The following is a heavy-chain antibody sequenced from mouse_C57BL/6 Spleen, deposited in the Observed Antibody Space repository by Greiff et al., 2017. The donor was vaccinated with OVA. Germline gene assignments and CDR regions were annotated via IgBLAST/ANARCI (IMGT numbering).Heavy chain of an antibody. CDR2: IDPSDSYT. CDR1: GYTFTSYW. Sequence: QVQLQQPGAELVMPGASVKLSCKASGYTFTSYWMHWVKQRPGQGLEWIGEIDPSDSYTNYNQKFQGKSTLTVDKSSSTAYMQLSSLTSEYSAVYYCARVWLGYFDFWGPGTTLTVSS. V-gene: IGHV1-69*01. CDR3: ARVWLGYFDF. J-gene: IGHJ2*01. D-gene: IGHD2-2*01.